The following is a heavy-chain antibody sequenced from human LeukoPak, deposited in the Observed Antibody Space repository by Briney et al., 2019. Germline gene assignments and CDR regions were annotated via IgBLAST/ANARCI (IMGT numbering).Heavy chain of an antibody. V-gene: IGHV3-7*01. CDR3: ARRIQGHDAFDI. Sequence: GGSLSLSCAASGFTFSHFWMSWVRQAPGKGLEWVASIKEDTSEKYYVDPVKGRFTISRDNAKNSLFLQMNTLRADDTAVYYCARRIQGHDAFDIWGRGAMVTVSS. CDR1: GFTFSHFW. CDR2: IKEDTSEK. D-gene: IGHD5-18*01. J-gene: IGHJ3*02.